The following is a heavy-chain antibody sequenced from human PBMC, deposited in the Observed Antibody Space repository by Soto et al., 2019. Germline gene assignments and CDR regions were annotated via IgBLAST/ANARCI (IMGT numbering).Heavy chain of an antibody. J-gene: IGHJ4*02. CDR2: VYHTGST. CDR3: AMGKPLNTLSCPHSFDT. CDR1: GGYISPNNW. Sequence: QVLLQESGPGLINASGTLSLTCGVSGGYISPNNWWSWVRLTPGPGLAWIAEVYHTGSTNYNPSLKSRLTISGDKSKNQFSLRLTSVTAPDSAVYYCAMGKPLNTLSCPHSFDTWGQGTLVSVSS. V-gene: IGHV4-4*02. D-gene: IGHD2-15*01.